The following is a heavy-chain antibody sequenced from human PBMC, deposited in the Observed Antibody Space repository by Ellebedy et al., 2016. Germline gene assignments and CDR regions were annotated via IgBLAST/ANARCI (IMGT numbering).Heavy chain of an antibody. D-gene: IGHD3-10*01. Sequence: GGSLRLXXTASGFTFGDYAMSWFRQAPGKGLEWVGFIRSKAYGGTTEYAASVKGRFTISRDDSKSIAYLQMNSLKTEDTAVYYCTSLLLWFGESKPYGMDVWGQGTTVTVSS. J-gene: IGHJ6*02. CDR1: GFTFGDYA. CDR2: IRSKAYGGTT. V-gene: IGHV3-49*03. CDR3: TSLLLWFGESKPYGMDV.